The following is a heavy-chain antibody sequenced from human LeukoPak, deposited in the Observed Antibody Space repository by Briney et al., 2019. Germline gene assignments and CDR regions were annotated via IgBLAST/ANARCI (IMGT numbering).Heavy chain of an antibody. CDR2: ISGGSSST. CDR3: AKDRRSMVVTPSWAFDI. V-gene: IGHV3-23*01. Sequence: GGSLRLSCAASGFTFSYYAMSWVRQAPGKGLEWVSAISGGSSSTYYADSVKGRFTISRDKSKNTLSLQLNSLRAEDTALYYCAKDRRSMVVTPSWAFDIWGQGTLVTVSS. CDR1: GFTFSYYA. J-gene: IGHJ3*02. D-gene: IGHD4-23*01.